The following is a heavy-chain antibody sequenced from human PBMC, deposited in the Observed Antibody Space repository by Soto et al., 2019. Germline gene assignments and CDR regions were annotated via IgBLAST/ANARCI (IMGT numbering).Heavy chain of an antibody. CDR1: RDRIEGLS. D-gene: IGHD3-10*01. CDR2: FDPEDGET. Sequence: VCRDRIEGLSRQSLRHAKKKGLEWMGGFDPEDGETIYAQKFQGRVTMTEDTSTDTAYMELSSLRSEDTAVYYCAAESFMVRGVISAFDIWGQGTMVIVSS. CDR3: AAESFMVRGVISAFDI. J-gene: IGHJ3*02. V-gene: IGHV1-24*01.